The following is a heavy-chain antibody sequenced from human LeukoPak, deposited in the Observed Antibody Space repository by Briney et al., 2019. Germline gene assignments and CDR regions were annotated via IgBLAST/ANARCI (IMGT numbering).Heavy chain of an antibody. CDR2: ISGSGGST. Sequence: GGSLRLSCAASGFTFSSYAMSWVRQAPGKGLEWVSAISGSGGSTYYAGSVKGRFTISRDNSKNTLYLQMNSLRAEDTAVYYCAKVVSSGYPGRHLDYWGQGTLVTVSS. D-gene: IGHD3-22*01. CDR3: AKVVSSGYPGRHLDY. CDR1: GFTFSSYA. V-gene: IGHV3-23*01. J-gene: IGHJ4*02.